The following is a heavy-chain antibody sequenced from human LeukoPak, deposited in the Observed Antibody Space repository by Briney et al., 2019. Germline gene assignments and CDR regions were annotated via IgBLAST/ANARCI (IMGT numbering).Heavy chain of an antibody. V-gene: IGHV4-30-4*08. J-gene: IGHJ3*02. CDR1: GGSIISGDYY. Sequence: SETLSLTCIVSGGSIISGDYYWSWIRQPPGKGLEWIGYIYHNGDTYHNPSLKSRVSISVDTSKNQFSLKLSSVTAADTAVYYCARAGVVPAAINRAFDIWGQGPVVTVSS. CDR2: IYHNGDT. CDR3: ARAGVVPAAINRAFDI. D-gene: IGHD2-2*02.